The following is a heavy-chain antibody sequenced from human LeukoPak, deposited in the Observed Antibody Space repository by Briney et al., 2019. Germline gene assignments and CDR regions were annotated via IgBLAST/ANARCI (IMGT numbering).Heavy chain of an antibody. CDR3: ASPKRVAYYDFWSGYYDYDAFDI. V-gene: IGHV4-39*01. CDR1: GGSISSGDSY. J-gene: IGHJ3*02. D-gene: IGHD3-3*01. CDR2: IYYSGST. Sequence: PSQTLSLTCTVSGGSISSGDSYWGWIRQPPGKGLEWIGSIYYSGSTYYNPSLKSRVTISVDTSKNQFSLKLSSVTAADTAVYYCASPKRVAYYDFWSGYYDYDAFDIWGQGTMVTVSS.